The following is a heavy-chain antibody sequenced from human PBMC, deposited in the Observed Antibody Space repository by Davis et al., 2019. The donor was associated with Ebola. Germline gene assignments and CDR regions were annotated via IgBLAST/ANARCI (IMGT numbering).Heavy chain of an antibody. CDR1: GYSFAYYW. V-gene: IGHV5-10-1*04. CDR2: IDPSDSYT. D-gene: IGHD1-20*01. J-gene: IGHJ3*02. CDR3: ATLRRTITGMDDGFDI. Sequence: GESLKISCKGSGYSFAYYWISWVRQMPGKGLEWMGRIDPSDSYTNYSPSFQGQVTISADKSISTAYLQWSSLKASDTARYYCATLRRTITGMDDGFDIWGQGTMVTVSS.